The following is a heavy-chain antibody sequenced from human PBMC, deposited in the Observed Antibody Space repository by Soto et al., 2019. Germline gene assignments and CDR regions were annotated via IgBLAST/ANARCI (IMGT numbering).Heavy chain of an antibody. CDR3: ESTVVTPRGGAFDI. CDR2: IYHSGST. CDR1: GGSISSSNW. D-gene: IGHD2-15*01. J-gene: IGHJ3*02. Sequence: SETLSLTCAVSGGSISSSNWWSWVRQPPGKGLEWIGEIYHSGSTNYNPSLKSRVTISVDKSKNQFSLKLSSVTAADTAVYYCESTVVTPRGGAFDIWGQGTMVT. V-gene: IGHV4-4*02.